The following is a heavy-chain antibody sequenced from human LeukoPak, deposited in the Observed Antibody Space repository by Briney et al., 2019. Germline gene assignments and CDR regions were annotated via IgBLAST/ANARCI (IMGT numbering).Heavy chain of an antibody. CDR3: AKKVRGPSHPLDF. CDR2: INPEKRDT. CDR1: GYTFTGYY. J-gene: IGHJ4*02. Sequence: ASVKVSCKASGYTFTGYYMHWVRQAPGQGLEWMGWINPEKRDTGYAHKFQGRVTMTSYTSISTAYMELSSLRSDDTAVYYCAKKVRGPSHPLDFWGQGTLVTVSS. D-gene: IGHD5-12*01. V-gene: IGHV1-2*02.